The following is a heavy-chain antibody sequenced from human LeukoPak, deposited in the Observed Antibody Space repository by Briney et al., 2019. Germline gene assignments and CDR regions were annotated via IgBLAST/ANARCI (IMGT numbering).Heavy chain of an antibody. V-gene: IGHV4-34*01. CDR2: INHSGST. CDR3: ARARSGKWGFDY. CDR1: GGSFSGYY. D-gene: IGHD1-26*01. Sequence: SETLSLTCAVYGGSFSGYYWSWIRQPPGKWLEWIGEINHSGSTNYNPSLKSRVTISVDTSKNQFSLKLSSVTAADTAVYYCARARSGKWGFDYWGQGTLVTVSS. J-gene: IGHJ4*02.